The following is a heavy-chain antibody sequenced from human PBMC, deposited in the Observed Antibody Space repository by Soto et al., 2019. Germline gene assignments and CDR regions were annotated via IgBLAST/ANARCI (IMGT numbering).Heavy chain of an antibody. CDR3: ARARLYYYDSSGYRPPLGFDP. Sequence: GGSLRLSCAASGFTFSSYSMNWVRQAPGKGLEWVSYISSSSSTIYYAYSVKGRFTISRDNAKNSLYLQMNSLRDEDTAVYYCARARLYYYDSSGYRPPLGFDPWGQGTLVTVSS. CDR1: GFTFSSYS. J-gene: IGHJ5*02. V-gene: IGHV3-48*02. D-gene: IGHD3-22*01. CDR2: ISSSSSTI.